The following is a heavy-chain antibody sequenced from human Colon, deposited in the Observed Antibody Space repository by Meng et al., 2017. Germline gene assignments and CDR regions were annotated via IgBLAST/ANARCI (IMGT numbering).Heavy chain of an antibody. CDR3: ARDRKHYGERGWFDP. J-gene: IGHJ5*02. CDR1: GGSISSGDYY. D-gene: IGHD4-17*01. V-gene: IGHV4-30-4*01. Sequence: RQRRGPGLVQPSQTLSLTATVSGGSISSGDYYWSWIRQPPGKGLEWIGYIYYSGSTYSNASLKSRVTISIDRSKNQFSLKLSSVTAADTAVYYCARDRKHYGERGWFDPWGQGTLVTVSS. CDR2: IYYSGST.